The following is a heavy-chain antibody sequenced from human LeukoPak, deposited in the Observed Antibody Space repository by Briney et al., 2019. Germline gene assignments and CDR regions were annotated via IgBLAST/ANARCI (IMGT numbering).Heavy chain of an antibody. D-gene: IGHD5-18*01. CDR3: ASGECGYSYGPLDY. J-gene: IGHJ4*02. CDR2: IFYAGST. Sequence: SETLSLTCTVSGGSIRSYYWSWIRQPPGKGLEWIGYIFYAGSTTYNPSLKSRVTISIDTSKNQFSLKLNSVTAADTAVYYCASGECGYSYGPLDYWGQGILVTVSS. CDR1: GGSIRSYY. V-gene: IGHV4-59*08.